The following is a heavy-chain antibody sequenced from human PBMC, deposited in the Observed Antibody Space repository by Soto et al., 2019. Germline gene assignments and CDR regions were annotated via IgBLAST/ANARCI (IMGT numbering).Heavy chain of an antibody. V-gene: IGHV3-15*01. Sequence: EVQLVESGGGLVKPGGSLRLSCAASGFTFSDAWMSWVRQAPGKWLEWVGRIKSKTDGGTTDYAAPVKGRFTISRDDSKDTLYLQMNSLKTDDTAVYYCTTDRGRRAGYAQDYWGQGTLVTVSS. CDR1: GFTFSDAW. CDR2: IKSKTDGGTT. J-gene: IGHJ4*02. CDR3: TTDRGRRAGYAQDY. D-gene: IGHD5-18*01.